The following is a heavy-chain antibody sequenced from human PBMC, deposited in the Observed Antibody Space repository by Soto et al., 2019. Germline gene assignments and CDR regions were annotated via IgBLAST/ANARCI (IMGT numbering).Heavy chain of an antibody. CDR1: GFTFSSYG. CDR3: ARARGWSSYGMDV. Sequence: PGGSLRLSCAASGFTFSSYGMHWVRQAPGKGLEWVAVIWYDGSNKYYADSVKGRFTISRDNSKNTLYLQMNSLRAEDTAVYYCARARGWSSYGMDVWGQGTTVTVSS. CDR2: IWYDGSNK. J-gene: IGHJ6*02. D-gene: IGHD6-19*01. V-gene: IGHV3-33*01.